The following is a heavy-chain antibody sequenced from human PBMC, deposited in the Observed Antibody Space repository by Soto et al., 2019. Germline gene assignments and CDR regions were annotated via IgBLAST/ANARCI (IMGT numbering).Heavy chain of an antibody. CDR2: IYHSGST. V-gene: IGHV4-30-2*01. D-gene: IGHD6-13*01. Sequence: TSETLSLTCAVSGGSISSGGYSWSWIRQPPGKGLEWIGYIYHSGSTYYNPSLKSRVTISVDRSKNQFSLKLSSVTAADTAVYYCARLHSSSWYVWFDPWGQGTLVTVSS. J-gene: IGHJ5*02. CDR3: ARLHSSSWYVWFDP. CDR1: GGSISSGGYS.